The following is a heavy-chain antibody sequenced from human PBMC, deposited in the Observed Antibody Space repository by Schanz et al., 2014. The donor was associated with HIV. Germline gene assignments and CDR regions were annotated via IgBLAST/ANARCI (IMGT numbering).Heavy chain of an antibody. V-gene: IGHV1-18*01. CDR1: GYIFTSNG. CDR2: ISPSNGNT. Sequence: QVQLVQSGAELKKPGASVRVSCKTSGYIFTSNGISWVRQAPGQGLEWMGWISPSNGNTNYAQKFQGRVPMTTDPSTSTAYMDLRSLRSDDTAVYYCAREKTTLNWFDPWGQGTLVTVSS. CDR3: AREKTTLNWFDP. J-gene: IGHJ5*02.